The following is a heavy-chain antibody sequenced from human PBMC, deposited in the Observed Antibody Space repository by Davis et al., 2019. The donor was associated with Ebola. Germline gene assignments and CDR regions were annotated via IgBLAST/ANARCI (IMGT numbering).Heavy chain of an antibody. Sequence: GESLKISCAASGFTFSNAWMSWVRQAPGKGLEWVGRIKSKTDGGTTDYAAPVKGRFTISRDDSKNTLYLQMNSLKTEDTAVYYCTTEPWACSSTSCYTYYYYYMDVWGKGTTVTVSS. D-gene: IGHD2-2*02. J-gene: IGHJ6*03. V-gene: IGHV3-15*01. CDR2: IKSKTDGGTT. CDR1: GFTFSNAW. CDR3: TTEPWACSSTSCYTYYYYYMDV.